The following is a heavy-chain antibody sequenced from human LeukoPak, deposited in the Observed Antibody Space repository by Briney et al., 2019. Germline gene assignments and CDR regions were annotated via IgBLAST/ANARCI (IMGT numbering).Heavy chain of an antibody. CDR1: GFTFSDYG. CDR3: ARDVSSGYSYFDY. CDR2: IWYDGSNK. Sequence: GGSLRLSCAASGFTFSDYGMHWVRQAPGKGLEWVAVIWYDGSNKYYADSVKGRFTISRDNSKNTLYLQMNSLRAEDTAVYYCARDVSSGYSYFDYWGQGTLVTVSS. V-gene: IGHV3-33*08. J-gene: IGHJ4*02. D-gene: IGHD6-19*01.